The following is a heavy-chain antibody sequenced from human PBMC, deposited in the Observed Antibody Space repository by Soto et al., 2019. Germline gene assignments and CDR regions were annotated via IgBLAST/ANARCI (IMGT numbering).Heavy chain of an antibody. CDR2: IYYSGST. CDR3: ARDREYTAMVGDYYYYGMVV. Sequence: SETLSLTCTVSCGSISSCGYYWSWIRQHPGKGLEWIGYIYYSGSTYYNPSLKSRATISVDTSKNQFSLKLSSVTAADTAVYYCARDREYTAMVGDYYYYGMVVWGQGTTVTVSS. D-gene: IGHD5-18*01. V-gene: IGHV4-31*02. J-gene: IGHJ6*02. CDR1: CGSISSCGYY.